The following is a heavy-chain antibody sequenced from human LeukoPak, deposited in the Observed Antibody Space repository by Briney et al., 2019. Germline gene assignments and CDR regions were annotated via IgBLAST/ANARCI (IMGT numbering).Heavy chain of an antibody. J-gene: IGHJ6*03. V-gene: IGHV4-38-2*01. CDR2: INHSGST. CDR3: ARARCSGGSCYFYYYYYMDV. Sequence: PSETLALTCVVSGYSIRSGYYWGWIRQPPGKGLEWIGEINHSGSTNYNPSLKSRVTISVDTSKNQFSLKLSSVTAADTAVYYCARARCSGGSCYFYYYYYMDVWGKGTTVTVSS. CDR1: GYSIRSGYY. D-gene: IGHD2-15*01.